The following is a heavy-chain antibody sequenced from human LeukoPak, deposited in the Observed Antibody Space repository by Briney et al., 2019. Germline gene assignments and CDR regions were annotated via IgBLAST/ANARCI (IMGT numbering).Heavy chain of an antibody. D-gene: IGHD3-22*01. CDR2: IKEDGSEK. J-gene: IGHJ4*02. CDR1: GFTFSSYS. V-gene: IGHV3-7*01. CDR3: ARDRGSWDFYDSRSFHFDTLGY. Sequence: GGSLRLSCAASGFTFSSYSVSWVRQAPGKGLEWVANIKEDGSEKYYVDSVKGRFTISRDNAKNSLYLQMNSLRAEDTAVYYCARDRGSWDFYDSRSFHFDTLGYWGQGTLATVSS.